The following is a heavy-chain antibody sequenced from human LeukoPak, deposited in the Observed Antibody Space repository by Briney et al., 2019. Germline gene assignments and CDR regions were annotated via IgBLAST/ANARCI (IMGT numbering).Heavy chain of an antibody. CDR2: INTNGGST. D-gene: IGHD3-10*01. J-gene: IGHJ4*02. Sequence: GGSLRLSCAVSGFTVSGNYMSWVRQAPGKVLQWVSEINTNGGSTYYADSVKGRFTISRDNSKNTVYLLLNSLRAEDTAVYYCAKDFEGSRSYHCPFDYWGQGTLVIVSS. V-gene: IGHV3-23*01. CDR3: AKDFEGSRSYHCPFDY. CDR1: GFTVSGNY.